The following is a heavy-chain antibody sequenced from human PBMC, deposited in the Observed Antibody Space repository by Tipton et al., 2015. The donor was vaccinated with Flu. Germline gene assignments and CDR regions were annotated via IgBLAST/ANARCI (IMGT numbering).Heavy chain of an antibody. CDR3: ARDVDYYDSSGYYHDAFDI. D-gene: IGHD3-22*01. CDR2: IYYSGST. Sequence: TLSLTCTVSGGSISSYYWSWIRQPPGKGLEWIGYIYYSGSTNYNPSLKSRVTISVDTSKNQFSLKLSSVTAADTAVYYCARDVDYYDSSGYYHDAFDIWGQGTMVTVSS. CDR1: GGSISSYY. V-gene: IGHV4-59*01. J-gene: IGHJ3*02.